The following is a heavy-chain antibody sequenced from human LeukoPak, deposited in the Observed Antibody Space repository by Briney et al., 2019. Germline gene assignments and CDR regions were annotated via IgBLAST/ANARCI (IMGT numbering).Heavy chain of an antibody. J-gene: IGHJ4*02. CDR2: ISSSSSYI. V-gene: IGHV3-21*01. Sequence: PGGSLRLSCAASGFTFSSYSMNWVRQAPGKGLEWVSSISSSSSYIYYADSVKGRFTISRDNAKNSLYLQMNSLRAEDTAVYYCARDRALYSSSFDYWGQGTLVTVSS. D-gene: IGHD6-6*01. CDR1: GFTFSSYS. CDR3: ARDRALYSSSFDY.